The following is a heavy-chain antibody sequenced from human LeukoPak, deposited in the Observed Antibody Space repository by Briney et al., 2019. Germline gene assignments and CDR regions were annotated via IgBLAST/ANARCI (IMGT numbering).Heavy chain of an antibody. CDR1: GGSISSYY. CDR3: ARVDYYDFWSGQQRNAFDI. V-gene: IGHV4-59*12. J-gene: IGHJ3*02. CDR2: IYYSGST. D-gene: IGHD3-3*01. Sequence: SETLSLTCTVSGGSISSYYWSWIRQPPGKGLEWIGYIYYSGSTNYNPSLKSRVTISVDTSKNQFSLKLSSVTAADTAVYYCARVDYYDFWSGQQRNAFDIWGQGTMVTVSS.